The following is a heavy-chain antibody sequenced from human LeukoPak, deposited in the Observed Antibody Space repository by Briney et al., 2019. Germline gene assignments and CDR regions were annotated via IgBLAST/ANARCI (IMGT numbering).Heavy chain of an antibody. CDR2: ISGSGDRT. J-gene: IGHJ4*02. CDR3: ARLDGAAGNGGLGY. D-gene: IGHD5-24*01. Sequence: QPGGSLILSWAASGFSFSSYAMSWARPAPGKGLEWVSPISGSGDRTYYADPVTGRFTISRDNSKNTLYLQMNSLRAEHTAVSSAARLDGAAGNGGLGYWGQGTLVTVSS. V-gene: IGHV3-23*01. CDR1: GFSFSSYA.